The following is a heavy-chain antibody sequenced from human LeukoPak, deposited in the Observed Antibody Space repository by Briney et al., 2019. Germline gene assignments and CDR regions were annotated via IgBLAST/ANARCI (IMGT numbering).Heavy chain of an antibody. Sequence: GGSLKISCKGSGYSFTSYWIGWVRQMPGKGLEWMGIIYPGDSDTRYSPSFQGQVTISADKSISTAYLQWSSLKASDTAMYYCARQASYYYGSGTDFDYWGQGTLVTVSS. D-gene: IGHD3-10*01. CDR3: ARQASYYYGSGTDFDY. J-gene: IGHJ4*02. CDR2: IYPGDSDT. CDR1: GYSFTSYW. V-gene: IGHV5-51*01.